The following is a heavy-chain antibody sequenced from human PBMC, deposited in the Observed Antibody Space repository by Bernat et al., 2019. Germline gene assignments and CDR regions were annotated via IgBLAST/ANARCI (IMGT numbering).Heavy chain of an antibody. V-gene: IGHV4-59*04. CDR3: AGGQYSNSLA. J-gene: IGHJ5*02. D-gene: IGHD6-6*01. Sequence: QVQLQESGPGLVKPSETLSLTCTVSGGSISSYYWSWIRQPPGKGLEWIGYIYYSGSTYYNPSLKSRVTISVDTSKNQFSLKLSSVTAADTAVYYCAGGQYSNSLAWGQGALVTVSS. CDR2: IYYSGST. CDR1: GGSISSYY.